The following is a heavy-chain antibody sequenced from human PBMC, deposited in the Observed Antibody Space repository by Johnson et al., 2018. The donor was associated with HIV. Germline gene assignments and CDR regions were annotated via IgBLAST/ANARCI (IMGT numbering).Heavy chain of an antibody. V-gene: IGHV3-30*04. J-gene: IGHJ3*02. CDR1: AFSFSNYP. CDR2: ISYDGSNK. Sequence: QVQLVESGGGVVQPGRSLRLSCAASAFSFSNYPMHWVRQAPGKGLEWVAVISYDGSNKYYTDSVKGRFTISRDNSKNTLFLQMNSLRADDTAMYYCATSTASDALDIWGQGTMVTVSS. D-gene: IGHD1-1*01. CDR3: ATSTASDALDI.